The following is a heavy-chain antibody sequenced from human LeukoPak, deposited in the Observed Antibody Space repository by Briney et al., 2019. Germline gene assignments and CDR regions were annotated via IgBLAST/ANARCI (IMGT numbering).Heavy chain of an antibody. CDR2: IKHDGSEK. Sequence: PGGSLRLSCAASGFTFSNYWMSWVRQAPGKGLERVANIKHDGSEKYYVDSVKGRFTISRDNAKDSLYLQMKSLRAEDTAVYYCASGTYYWGQGTLVTVSS. CDR1: GFTFSNYW. J-gene: IGHJ4*02. CDR3: ASGTYY. D-gene: IGHD1-26*01. V-gene: IGHV3-7*05.